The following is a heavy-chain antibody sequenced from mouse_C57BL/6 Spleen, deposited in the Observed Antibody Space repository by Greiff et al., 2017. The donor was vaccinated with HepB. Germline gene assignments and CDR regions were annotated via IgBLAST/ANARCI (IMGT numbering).Heavy chain of an antibody. Sequence: VQLKQSGAELARPGASVKLSCKASGYTFTSYGISWVKQRTGQGLEWIGEIYPRSGNTYYNEKFKGKATLTADKSSSTAYMELRSLTSEDSAVYFCARSSLYAMDYWGQGTSVTVSS. CDR2: IYPRSGNT. V-gene: IGHV1-81*01. CDR1: GYTFTSYG. CDR3: ARSSLYAMDY. J-gene: IGHJ4*01.